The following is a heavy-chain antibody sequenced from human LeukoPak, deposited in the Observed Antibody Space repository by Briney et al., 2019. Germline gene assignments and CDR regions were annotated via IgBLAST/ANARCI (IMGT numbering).Heavy chain of an antibody. J-gene: IGHJ2*01. V-gene: IGHV1-8*01. CDR3: ASERGSYDFWSGYRYWYFDL. CDR1: GYTFTSYD. D-gene: IGHD3-3*01. Sequence: ASVKVSCKASGYTFTSYDINWVRQATGQGLEWMGWMNPNSGNTGYAQKFQGRVTMTRNTSISTAYMELSSLRSEDTAVYYCASERGSYDFWSGYRYWYFDLWGRGTLVTVSS. CDR2: MNPNSGNT.